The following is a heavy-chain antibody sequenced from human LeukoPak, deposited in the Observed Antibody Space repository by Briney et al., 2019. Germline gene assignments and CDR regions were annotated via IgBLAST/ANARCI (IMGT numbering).Heavy chain of an antibody. J-gene: IGHJ4*02. D-gene: IGHD1-26*01. V-gene: IGHV3-23*01. CDR1: GFTFSSYA. CDR2: ISGSGGST. CDR3: ARGVVGATANFDY. Sequence: GGSLRLSCAASGFTFSSYAMSWVRQAPGKGLEWVSAISGSGGSTYYADSVKGRFTISRDNAKNSLYLQMNSLRAEDTAVYYCARGVVGATANFDYWGQGTLVTVSS.